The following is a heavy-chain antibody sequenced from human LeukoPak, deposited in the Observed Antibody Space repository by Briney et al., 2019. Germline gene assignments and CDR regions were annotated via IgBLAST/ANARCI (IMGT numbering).Heavy chain of an antibody. Sequence: GGSLRLSCAASGFTASSNYMSWVRQAPGKGLEWVSVIYSGGSTYYADSVKGRFTISRDNSKNTLYLQMNSLRAEDTAVYYCARGRIAFDYWGQGTLVTVSS. CDR3: ARGRIAFDY. V-gene: IGHV3-53*01. D-gene: IGHD6-13*01. J-gene: IGHJ4*02. CDR2: IYSGGST. CDR1: GFTASSNY.